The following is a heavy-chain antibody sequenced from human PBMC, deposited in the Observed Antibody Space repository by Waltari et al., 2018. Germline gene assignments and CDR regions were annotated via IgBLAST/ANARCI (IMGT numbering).Heavy chain of an antibody. Sequence: QVQLQESGPGLVKPSETLSLTCTVSGGSISSYYCSWIRQPPGKGLEWIGYIYYSGSTNYNPSLKSRVTISVDTSKNQFSLKLSSVTAADTAVYYCARDGYREGYFDYWGQGTLVTVSS. CDR1: GGSISSYY. V-gene: IGHV4-59*01. D-gene: IGHD5-12*01. CDR3: ARDGYREGYFDY. CDR2: IYYSGST. J-gene: IGHJ4*02.